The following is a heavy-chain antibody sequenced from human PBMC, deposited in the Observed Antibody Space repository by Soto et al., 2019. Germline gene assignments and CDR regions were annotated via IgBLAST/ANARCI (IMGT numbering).Heavy chain of an antibody. V-gene: IGHV3-64D*08. CDR1: GFTFSSYA. D-gene: IGHD3-9*01. CDR3: VKETDDTSTAFDI. CDR2: ISSNGGST. J-gene: IGHJ3*02. Sequence: PGGSLRLSCSASGFTFSSYAMHWVRQAPGKGLEYVSAISSNGGSTYYADSVKGRFTISRDNSKNTLYLQMSSLRAEDTAVYYCVKETDDTSTAFDIWGQGTMVTVSS.